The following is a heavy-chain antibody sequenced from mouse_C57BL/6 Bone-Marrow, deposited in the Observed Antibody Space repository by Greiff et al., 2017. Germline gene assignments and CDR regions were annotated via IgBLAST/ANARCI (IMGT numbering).Heavy chain of an antibody. CDR2: IDPENGDT. Sequence: EVQLQQSGAELVRPGASVKLSCTASGFNIKDDYMNWVKQRPEQGLEWIGWIDPENGDTGYDSKFPGKGTITADTSSITAYLQHISLTSADTAVYYCTSGGSYGWSPYWGQGTLVTVSA. CDR3: TSGGSYGWSPY. V-gene: IGHV14-4*01. CDR1: GFNIKDDY. J-gene: IGHJ3*01. D-gene: IGHD1-1*02.